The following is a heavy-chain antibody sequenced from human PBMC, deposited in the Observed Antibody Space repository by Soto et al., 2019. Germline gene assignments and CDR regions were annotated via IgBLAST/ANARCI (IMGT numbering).Heavy chain of an antibody. CDR3: ARGAEFLDLPTMDV. CDR2: IWYDGSNK. J-gene: IGHJ6*02. CDR1: GFTFSSYG. D-gene: IGHD3-3*01. V-gene: IGHV3-33*01. Sequence: GGSLRLSCAASGFTFSSYGMHWVRQAPGKGLEWVAVIWYDGSNKYYADSVKGRFTISRDNSKNTLYLQMNSLRAEDTAVYYCARGAEFLDLPTMDVWGQGTTVTVSS.